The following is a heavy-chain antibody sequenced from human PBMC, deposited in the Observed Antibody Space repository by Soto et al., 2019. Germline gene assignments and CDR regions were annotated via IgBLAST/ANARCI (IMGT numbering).Heavy chain of an antibody. CDR2: IDPSDSYS. Sequence: GESLKISCQDSGYNFTNYLITWVRQMPGRGLEWMGRIDPSDSYSYYSPSFQGHATFSADKSINTAYLQWSSLKASDTAVYYCARHADCTSTTCYSHYYFGMGIWGQGTTVTVSS. J-gene: IGHJ6*02. CDR1: GYNFTNYL. V-gene: IGHV5-10-1*01. CDR3: ARHADCTSTTCYSHYYFGMGI. D-gene: IGHD2-2*02.